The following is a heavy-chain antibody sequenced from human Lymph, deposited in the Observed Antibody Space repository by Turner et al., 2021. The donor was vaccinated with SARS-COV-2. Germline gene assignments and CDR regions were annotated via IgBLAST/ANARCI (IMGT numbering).Heavy chain of an antibody. D-gene: IGHD2-15*01. CDR1: GYTFTSYY. CDR3: ARVGPGGFDY. Sequence: QVQLVQSGAEVKKPGASVKVSCKASGYTFTSYYMHWVRQAPGQGLEWMGIINPSGDSTSYAKKFKGRFTMTRDTSTSTVYMELSSLRSEDTAVYYCARVGPGGFDYWGQGTPVTVSS. V-gene: IGHV1-46*01. J-gene: IGHJ4*02. CDR2: INPSGDST.